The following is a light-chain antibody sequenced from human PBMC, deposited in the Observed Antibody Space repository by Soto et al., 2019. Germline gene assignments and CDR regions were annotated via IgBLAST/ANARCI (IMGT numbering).Light chain of an antibody. V-gene: IGKV1-5*01. CDR2: DAS. Sequence: DIQMTQSPSTLSASVGDRVTITCRASQSISSWLAWYQLKAGKAPKLLIYDASSLQSGVPARFSGSGSGTECTLTISSLQPDDLATYYCQQYKSYPWAFGQGTKVGIK. CDR3: QQYKSYPWA. J-gene: IGKJ1*01. CDR1: QSISSW.